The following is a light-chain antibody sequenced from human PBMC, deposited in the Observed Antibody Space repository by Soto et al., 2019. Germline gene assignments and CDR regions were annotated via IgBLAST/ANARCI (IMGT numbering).Light chain of an antibody. Sequence: ASIGDIVTITCRASQDISSLLAWYQQKPGKAPKLLIYGASTLQSGVPSRFSGSGSGTHFTLTISSLQPEDFATYFCQQADSFPLTFGGGTKVDIK. J-gene: IGKJ4*01. CDR1: QDISSL. CDR3: QQADSFPLT. V-gene: IGKV1D-12*01. CDR2: GAS.